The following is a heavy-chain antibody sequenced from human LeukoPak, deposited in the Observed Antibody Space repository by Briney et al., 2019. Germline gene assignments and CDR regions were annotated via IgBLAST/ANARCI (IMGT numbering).Heavy chain of an antibody. J-gene: IGHJ5*02. CDR3: ARGRGEGRGISMIRGVRAPSYNWFDP. Sequence: SETLSLTCTVSGDSISSSSYYWDWIRQPPGKGLEWIGSIYFSGTSYNPSLKSRVTISVDTSKNQFSLKLSSVTAADTAVYYCARGRGEGRGISMIRGVRAPSYNWFDPWGHGTPVTVSS. CDR1: GDSISSSSYY. V-gene: IGHV4-39*07. CDR2: IYFSGT. D-gene: IGHD3-10*01.